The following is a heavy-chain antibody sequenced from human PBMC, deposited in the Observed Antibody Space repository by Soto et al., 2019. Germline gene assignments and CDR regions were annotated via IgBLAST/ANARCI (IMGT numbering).Heavy chain of an antibody. Sequence: EVQLVESEGGLVQPGGSLRLSCEASGFIFTTSDMSWVRQAPGKGLEWISSITITGDTTHYADSVKGRFTISRDNSRNTGYLQMKRLGVEDTAVYYCAKGGGGDHGYWGQGTLVAVSS. J-gene: IGHJ4*02. CDR2: ITITGDTT. CDR3: AKGGGGDHGY. D-gene: IGHD2-21*02. V-gene: IGHV3-23*04. CDR1: GFIFTTSD.